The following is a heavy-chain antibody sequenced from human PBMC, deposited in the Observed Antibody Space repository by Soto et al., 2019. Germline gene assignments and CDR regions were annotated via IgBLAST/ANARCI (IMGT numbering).Heavy chain of an antibody. Sequence: GGSLGLSCAASGFTFSSYGMHWVRQAPGKGLEWVAVLWYDGSNKYYADSVKGRFTISRDNSKNTLYLQMNSLRAEDTAVYYCARGKVTYDFWSGYPVAYYYYGMDVWGQGTTVTVSS. J-gene: IGHJ6*02. CDR1: GFTFSSYG. CDR3: ARGKVTYDFWSGYPVAYYYYGMDV. D-gene: IGHD3-3*01. V-gene: IGHV3-33*01. CDR2: LWYDGSNK.